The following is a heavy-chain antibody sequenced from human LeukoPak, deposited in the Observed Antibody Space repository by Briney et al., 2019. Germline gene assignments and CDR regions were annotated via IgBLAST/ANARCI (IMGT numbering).Heavy chain of an antibody. CDR3: ARDRRIGRGAARSTGAFDI. V-gene: IGHV4-59*01. CDR2: IYYSGST. D-gene: IGHD6-6*01. Sequence: SETLSLTCTVSGGSISSYYWSWIRQPPGKGLEWLGYIYYSGSTNYNPSLKSRVTISVDTSKNQFSLKLSSVTAADTAVYYCARDRRIGRGAARSTGAFDIWGQGQWSPSLQ. CDR1: GGSISSYY. J-gene: IGHJ3*02.